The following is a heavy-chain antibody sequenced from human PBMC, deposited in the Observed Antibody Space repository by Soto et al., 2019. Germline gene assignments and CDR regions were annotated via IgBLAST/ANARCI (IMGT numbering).Heavy chain of an antibody. CDR1: GGSVSTYY. J-gene: IGHJ4*02. CDR3: ARDGVGPFDY. Sequence: QVQLLESGPGLLKPSETLSLTCTISGGSVSTYYWSWIRQPPGKALEWIGLTSYSGNTNYNPSLKSRVAMAVDTSKNQFSLTLTSLTAADTAVYYCARDGVGPFDYWGQGTLVTVSS. D-gene: IGHD3-3*01. CDR2: TSYSGNT. V-gene: IGHV4-59*02.